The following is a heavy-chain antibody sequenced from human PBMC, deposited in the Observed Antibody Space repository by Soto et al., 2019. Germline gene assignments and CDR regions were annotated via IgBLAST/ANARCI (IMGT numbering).Heavy chain of an antibody. V-gene: IGHV3-23*04. CDR2: VSGRGGST. Sequence: VHLVESGGGLVQPGGSLRLACTASGFTFNHYAISWVRQAPGKGLEWVSAVSGRGGSTKYADSVKDRFIISSDNSSSTLYLQMDRLRGEDTAVYYFAKDSTVTASLYFYYYGFDVWGQGNTVTVSS. CDR1: GFTFNHYA. D-gene: IGHD4-17*01. J-gene: IGHJ6*02. CDR3: AKDSTVTASLYFYYYGFDV.